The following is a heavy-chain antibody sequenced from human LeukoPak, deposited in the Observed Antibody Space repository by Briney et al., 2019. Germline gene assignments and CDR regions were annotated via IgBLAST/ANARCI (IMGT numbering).Heavy chain of an antibody. J-gene: IGHJ4*02. CDR3: AKGPQVGSGYHPDY. CDR1: GMTLSSYA. Sequence: GGSLRLSCAASGMTLSSYAMSWVRQAPGEGLEWVSVISGSGGSTYYADSVKGRFTISRDNSKNTLYVQMNSLRVEDTAVYYCAKGPQVGSGYHPDYWGQGTLVTDSS. D-gene: IGHD3-22*01. V-gene: IGHV3-23*01. CDR2: ISGSGGST.